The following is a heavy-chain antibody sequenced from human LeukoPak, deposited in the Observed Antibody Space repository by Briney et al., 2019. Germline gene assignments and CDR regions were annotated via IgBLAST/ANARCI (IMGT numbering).Heavy chain of an antibody. V-gene: IGHV3-30-3*02. CDR1: GFTFSGYP. CDR3: AKDVEVFYVLTDFSPYGMDV. Sequence: TGGSLRLSCAASGFTFSGYPIHWVRQAPGKGLEWVAVISYDGSNKYYADSVKGRFTISRDKSKKTLYLQMNSLRAEDTAIYYCAKDVEVFYVLTDFSPYGMDVWGQGTTVTVSS. D-gene: IGHD2/OR15-2a*01. J-gene: IGHJ6*02. CDR2: ISYDGSNK.